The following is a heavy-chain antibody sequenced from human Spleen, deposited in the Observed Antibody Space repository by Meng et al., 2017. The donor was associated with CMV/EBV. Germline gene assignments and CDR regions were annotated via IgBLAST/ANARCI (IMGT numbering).Heavy chain of an antibody. J-gene: IGHJ4*02. CDR2: MYYSGST. D-gene: IGHD3-3*01. Sequence: YYWGWMRQPPGKGLEWIGSMYYSGSTSYNPSLKSRVTISVDTSKNQFSLKLSSVTAADTAVYYCARISGFLSYYDFWSGYYTGPPDYWGQGTLVTVSS. CDR3: ARISGFLSYYDFWSGYYTGPPDY. V-gene: IGHV4-39*07. CDR1: YY.